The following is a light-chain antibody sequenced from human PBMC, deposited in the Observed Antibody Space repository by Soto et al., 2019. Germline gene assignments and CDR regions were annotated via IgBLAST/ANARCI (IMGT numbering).Light chain of an antibody. J-gene: IGKJ3*01. CDR3: QKYNSAPPLT. V-gene: IGKV1-27*01. CDR2: AAS. CDR1: QGISNY. Sequence: DIQMTQSPSSLSASVGDRVTITCRASQGISNYLAGYQQKPGKVPKLLIYAASTLQSGVPSRFSGSGSGTDFTLTISSLQPEDVATYYCQKYNSAPPLTFGPGTKVDIK.